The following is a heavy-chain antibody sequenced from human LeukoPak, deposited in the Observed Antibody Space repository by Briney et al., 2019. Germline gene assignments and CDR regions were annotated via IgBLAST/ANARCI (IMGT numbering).Heavy chain of an antibody. D-gene: IGHD3-10*01. CDR2: IYYSGST. CDR3: ARVVRAVTVVYFDY. J-gene: IGHJ4*02. Sequence: TSETLSLTCAVSGGSISSYYWSWIRQPPGKGLEWIGYIYYSGSTNYNPSLKSRVTISVDTSQNQFSLKLSSVTAADTAVYYSARVVRAVTVVYFDYWGQGTLVTVSS. CDR1: GGSISSYY. V-gene: IGHV4-59*01.